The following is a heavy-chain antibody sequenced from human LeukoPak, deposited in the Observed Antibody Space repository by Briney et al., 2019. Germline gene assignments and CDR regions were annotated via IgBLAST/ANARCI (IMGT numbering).Heavy chain of an antibody. J-gene: IGHJ5*02. D-gene: IGHD2-15*01. Sequence: TSETLSLTCTVSGYSISSGYYWGWIRPPPGKGLEWIGSIYHSGSTYYNPSLKSRVTISVDTSKNQFSLKLNSVTAADTAVYYCARDRLQFDPWGQGTLVTVSS. V-gene: IGHV4-38-2*02. CDR2: IYHSGST. CDR1: GYSISSGYY. CDR3: ARDRLQFDP.